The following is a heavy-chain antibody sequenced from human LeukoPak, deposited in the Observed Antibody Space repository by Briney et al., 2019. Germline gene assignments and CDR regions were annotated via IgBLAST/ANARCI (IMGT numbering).Heavy chain of an antibody. J-gene: IGHJ6*02. CDR1: GFTFSSYD. CDR3: AVPRIGNYYGMDV. D-gene: IGHD3-10*01. CDR2: IRYDGSNK. Sequence: PGGSLRLSCAASGFTFSSYDMHWVRQAPGKGLEWVAFIRYDGSNKYYADSVKGRFTISRDNSKNTLYLQMNGLRAEDTAVYYCAVPRIGNYYGMDVWGQGTTVTVSS. V-gene: IGHV3-30*02.